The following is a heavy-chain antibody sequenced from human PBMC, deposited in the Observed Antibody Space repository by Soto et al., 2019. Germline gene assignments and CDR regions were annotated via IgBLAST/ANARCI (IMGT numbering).Heavy chain of an antibody. Sequence: SETLSLTCTVSGGSISSGDSYWTWIRQPPGKGLEWIGYIYYSGSTYYNPSLKSRVTISVDTSKNQFSLKLSSVTAADTAVYYCARDLNIGSFDYWGQGTPVTVSS. D-gene: IGHD2-15*01. CDR2: IYYSGST. V-gene: IGHV4-30-4*01. CDR3: ARDLNIGSFDY. CDR1: GGSISSGDSY. J-gene: IGHJ4*02.